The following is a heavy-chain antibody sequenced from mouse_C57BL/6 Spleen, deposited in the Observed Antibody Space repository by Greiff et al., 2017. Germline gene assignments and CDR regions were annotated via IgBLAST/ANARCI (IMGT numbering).Heavy chain of an antibody. J-gene: IGHJ2*01. CDR2: IDPSYSYT. CDR3: ARRNFDY. CDR1: GYTFTSYW. V-gene: IGHV1-69*01. Sequence: QVQLQQPGAELVMPGASVKLSCKASGYTFTSYWMHWVKQRPGQGLEWIGEIDPSYSYTNYNQKFKGKSTLTVDKSSSTAYMQLSSLTSEDSAVYYCARRNFDYWGKGTTLTVSS.